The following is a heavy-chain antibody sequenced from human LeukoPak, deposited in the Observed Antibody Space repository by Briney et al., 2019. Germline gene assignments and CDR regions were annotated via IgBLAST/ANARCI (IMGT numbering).Heavy chain of an antibody. CDR2: VRYDQSAT. Sequence: QPGGSLRLSCAASGFNFSIYGMHWVRQAPGKGLEWVTFVRYDQSATVYADSVQGRFAISRDNSKNTVYLQMNSLRVEDTALYFCVKDQGECPGCRCYLRFLEYWGQGTLVIVSS. CDR1: GFNFSIYG. V-gene: IGHV3-30*02. D-gene: IGHD3-3*01. J-gene: IGHJ4*02. CDR3: VKDQGECPGCRCYLRFLEY.